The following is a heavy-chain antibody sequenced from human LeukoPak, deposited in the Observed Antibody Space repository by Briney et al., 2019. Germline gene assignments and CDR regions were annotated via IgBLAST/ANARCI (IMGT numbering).Heavy chain of an antibody. Sequence: PGGSLRLSCAASGFTFSSYSMDWVRQAPGKGLEWVSSISSSSSYIYYADSVKGRFTISRDNAKNSLYLQMNSLRAEDTAVYYCARDPPGAVTPRFDYWGQGTLVTVSS. V-gene: IGHV3-21*01. J-gene: IGHJ4*02. D-gene: IGHD4-17*01. CDR2: ISSSSSYI. CDR3: ARDPPGAVTPRFDY. CDR1: GFTFSSYS.